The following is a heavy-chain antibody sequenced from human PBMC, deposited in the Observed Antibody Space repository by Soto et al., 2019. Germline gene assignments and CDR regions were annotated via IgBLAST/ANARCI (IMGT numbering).Heavy chain of an antibody. D-gene: IGHD1-20*01. CDR3: APGGLITGTPHHGH. J-gene: IGHJ4*02. V-gene: IGHV3-21*01. CDR2: ISSSSSYI. Sequence: GGSVRLSCAASGFTFSSYSMNWVRQAPGKGLEWVSSISSSSSYIYYADSVKGRFTISRDNAKNSLYLQMNSLRAEDTAVYYCAPGGLITGTPHHGHWGQGTLVTVSS. CDR1: GFTFSSYS.